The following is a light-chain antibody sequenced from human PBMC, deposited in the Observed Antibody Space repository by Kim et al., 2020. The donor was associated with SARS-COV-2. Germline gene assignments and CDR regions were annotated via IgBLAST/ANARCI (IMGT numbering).Light chain of an antibody. Sequence: SPGERATLSCSASQSLSGNLAWYHQKPGQAPRLVLYNTYTRATGIPDRISVSGSGTEFTLTISSLQSEDFALYYCQQYNEWPRTFGQGTKVDI. J-gene: IGKJ1*01. CDR3: QQYNEWPRT. CDR2: NTY. V-gene: IGKV3-15*01. CDR1: QSLSGN.